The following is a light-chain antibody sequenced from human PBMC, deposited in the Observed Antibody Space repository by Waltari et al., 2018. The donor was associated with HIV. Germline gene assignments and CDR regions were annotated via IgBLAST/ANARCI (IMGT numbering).Light chain of an antibody. CDR3: ATWDDTLDGPV. J-gene: IGLJ3*02. CDR1: TSNIGRNS. CDR2: SNS. V-gene: IGLV1-44*01. Sequence: QSVLTQSPSASGTPGQRVTISYSGGTSNIGRNSVSWDQQVPGTAPQLFLFSNSLRPSGVPDRFSGSKSGTSASLAISGLQSEEEADYYCATWDDTLDGPVFGGGTRLTVL.